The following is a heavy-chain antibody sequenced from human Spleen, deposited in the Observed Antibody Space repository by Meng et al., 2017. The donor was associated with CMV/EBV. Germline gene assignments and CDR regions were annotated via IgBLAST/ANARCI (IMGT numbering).Heavy chain of an antibody. CDR3: ARGFGSYYDFWSGSAYYYYGMDV. CDR2: MNPNSGNT. J-gene: IGHJ6*02. CDR1: GYTFTSYD. D-gene: IGHD3-3*01. Sequence: ASVKVSCKASGYTFTSYDINWVRQATGQGLEWMGWMNPNSGNTGYAQKFQGRVTMTRNTSISTAYMELSSPRSEDTAVYYCARGFGSYYDFWSGSAYYYYGMDVWGQGTTVTVSS. V-gene: IGHV1-8*01.